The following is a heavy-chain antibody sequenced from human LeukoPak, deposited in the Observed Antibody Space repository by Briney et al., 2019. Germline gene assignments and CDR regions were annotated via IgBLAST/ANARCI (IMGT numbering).Heavy chain of an antibody. CDR3: ARDFRGTGVYWYFDL. CDR1: GGSISSGGYY. Sequence: SETLSLTCTVSGGSISSGGYYWSWIRQHPGKGLEWIGYIYYSGSTYYNLSLKSRVTISVDTSKNQFSLKLSSVTAADTAVYYCARDFRGTGVYWYFDLWGRGTLVTVSS. CDR2: IYYSGST. V-gene: IGHV4-31*03. D-gene: IGHD2-8*02. J-gene: IGHJ2*01.